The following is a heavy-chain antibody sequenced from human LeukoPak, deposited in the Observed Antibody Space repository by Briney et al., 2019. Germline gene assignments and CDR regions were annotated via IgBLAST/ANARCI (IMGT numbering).Heavy chain of an antibody. CDR2: IDSDGSTT. V-gene: IGHV3-74*01. Sequence: GGSLRLSCAASGFTFSSYWMHWVRRVPGKGLVWVSRIDSDGSTTTYADSVKGRFTISRDNAKNTLYLQMNSLRAEDTAVYYCASTLLWFGEQAHYYYYMDVWGKGTTVTVSS. CDR3: ASTLLWFGEQAHYYYYMDV. D-gene: IGHD3-10*01. CDR1: GFTFSSYW. J-gene: IGHJ6*03.